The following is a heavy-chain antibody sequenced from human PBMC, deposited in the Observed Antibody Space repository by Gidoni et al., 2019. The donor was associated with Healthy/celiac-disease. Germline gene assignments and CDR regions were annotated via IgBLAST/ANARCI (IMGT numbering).Heavy chain of an antibody. CDR3: ARGGTYYDFWSGPRAGWFDP. D-gene: IGHD3-3*01. J-gene: IGHJ5*02. V-gene: IGHV4-59*09. Sequence: IYYSGSTNYNPSLKGRVTISVDTSKNQFSLKLSSVTAADTAVYYCARGGTYYDFWSGPRAGWFDPWGQGTLVTVSS. CDR2: IYYSGST.